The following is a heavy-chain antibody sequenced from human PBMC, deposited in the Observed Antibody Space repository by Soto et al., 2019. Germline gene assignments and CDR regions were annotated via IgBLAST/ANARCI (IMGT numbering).Heavy chain of an antibody. CDR1: GGSISSGDYY. V-gene: IGHV4-30-4*01. CDR2: IYYSGST. Sequence: SETLSLTCTVSGGSISSGDYYWSWIRQPPGKGLEWIGYIYYSGSTYYNPSLKSRITISVDTSKNQFSLKLSSVTAADTAVYYCARNHDGSGSYGWFDPWGQGTLVTVSS. CDR3: ARNHDGSGSYGWFDP. J-gene: IGHJ5*02. D-gene: IGHD3-10*01.